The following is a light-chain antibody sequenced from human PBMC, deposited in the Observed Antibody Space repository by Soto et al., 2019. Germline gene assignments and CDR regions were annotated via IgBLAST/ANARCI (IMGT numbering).Light chain of an antibody. CDR2: DVN. Sequence: QSALTQPASVSGSPGQSITVSCTGTSSDVGGYNFVSWYQQHPGKVPKLMIFDVNRRPSGVSDRFSGSKSGNTASLTISGLQAEDEGDYYCCSYTSSSTHVFGSGTKLTVL. CDR3: CSYTSSSTHV. J-gene: IGLJ1*01. V-gene: IGLV2-14*03. CDR1: SSDVGGYNF.